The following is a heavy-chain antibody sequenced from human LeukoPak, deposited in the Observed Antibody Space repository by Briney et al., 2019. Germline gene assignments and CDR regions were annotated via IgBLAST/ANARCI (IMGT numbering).Heavy chain of an antibody. J-gene: IGHJ4*02. CDR1: GFTFTTYW. V-gene: IGHV3-23*01. CDR3: AKFRGTPISVISD. Sequence: PGGSLRLSCAASGFTFTTYWMHWVRQAPGKGLEWVSTISGSDSDTYYADSVEGRFSISRDNSKNTLYLQMNSLRAEDTAVYYCAKFRGTPISVISDWGQGTLVTVSS. D-gene: IGHD2-21*01. CDR2: ISGSDSDT.